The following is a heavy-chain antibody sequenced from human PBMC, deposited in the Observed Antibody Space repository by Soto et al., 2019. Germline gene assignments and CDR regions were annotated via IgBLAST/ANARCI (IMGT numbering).Heavy chain of an antibody. J-gene: IGHJ6*02. CDR1: GYTFTSYY. V-gene: IGHV1-46*01. Sequence: GASVKVSCKASGYTFTSYYMHWVRQAPGQGLEWMGIINPSGGSTSYAQKFQGRVTMTRDTSTSTVYMELSSLRSEDTAVYYCARDPKKSGSDRPYYYFGMDVWGQGTTVTVSS. CDR2: INPSGGST. D-gene: IGHD1-26*01. CDR3: ARDPKKSGSDRPYYYFGMDV.